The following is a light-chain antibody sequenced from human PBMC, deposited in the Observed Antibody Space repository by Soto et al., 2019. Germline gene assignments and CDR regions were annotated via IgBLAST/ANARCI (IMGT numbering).Light chain of an antibody. V-gene: IGKV3-20*01. Sequence: EIVLTQSPGTLSLSPGERATLSCRASQSGSRSYLAWYQQKPGQAPRLLIYGASSRATGIPDRFSGSGSGTDFTLTISRLEPEDFAVYYCKQYGSSPWTFGQGTKVEIK. CDR2: GAS. CDR3: KQYGSSPWT. CDR1: QSGSRSY. J-gene: IGKJ1*01.